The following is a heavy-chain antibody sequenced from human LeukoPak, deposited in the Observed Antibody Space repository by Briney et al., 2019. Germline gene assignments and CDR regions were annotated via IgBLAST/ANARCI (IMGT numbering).Heavy chain of an antibody. CDR2: VSSSGSNT. Sequence: GGSLRLSCAASGFTFSVSVMNRVRQAPGKGLEWVSGVSSSGSNTYYAESVKGRFTISRDNHKNTVHLQMNSLRVEDTAMYYCAKEGGYASSWIWGQGILVTVSS. CDR3: AKEGGYASSWI. D-gene: IGHD6-13*01. V-gene: IGHV3-23*05. J-gene: IGHJ4*02. CDR1: GFTFSVSV.